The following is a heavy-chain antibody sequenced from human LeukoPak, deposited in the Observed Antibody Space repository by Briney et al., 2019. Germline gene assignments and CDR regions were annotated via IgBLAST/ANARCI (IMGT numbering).Heavy chain of an antibody. J-gene: IGHJ4*02. CDR1: GFTFSSYT. CDR2: MSYDGSHK. CDR3: ARDVGGYAFDY. D-gene: IGHD5-12*01. Sequence: GGSLRLSCVASGFTFSSYTLHWVRQAPGKGLEWVAVMSYDGSHKFHADSVKGRFTISRDNSKNTLYLQMNSLRAEDTAIYFCARDVGGYAFDYWGQGTLVTVTS. V-gene: IGHV3-30*04.